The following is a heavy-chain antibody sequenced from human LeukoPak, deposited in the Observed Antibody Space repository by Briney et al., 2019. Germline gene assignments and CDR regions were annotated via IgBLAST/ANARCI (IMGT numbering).Heavy chain of an antibody. CDR1: GYTFTSYY. V-gene: IGHV1-2*02. CDR2: INPNSGGT. D-gene: IGHD3-10*01. Sequence: GASVKVSCKASGYTFTSYYMHWVRQAPGQGLEWMGWINPNSGGTNYAQKFQGRVTMTRDTSISTAYMELSRLRSDDTAVYYCARVKMVRGVIPYDYWGQGTLVTVSS. CDR3: ARVKMVRGVIPYDY. J-gene: IGHJ4*02.